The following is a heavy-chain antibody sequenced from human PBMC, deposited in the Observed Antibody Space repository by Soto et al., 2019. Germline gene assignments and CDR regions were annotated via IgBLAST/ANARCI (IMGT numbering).Heavy chain of an antibody. CDR3: ARQQLLPYYYALDV. J-gene: IGHJ6*02. CDR2: IYYRGST. CDR1: GGSISCYY. V-gene: IGHV4-59*01. Sequence: PSETLSLTCTVSGGSISCYYWSWIRQPPGKGLEYIGYIYYRGSTNYNPSLKSRVTMSVDTSRNLFSLKVNSVTAADTAVYYCARQQLLPYYYALDVWGQGTTVTVSS. D-gene: IGHD6-13*01.